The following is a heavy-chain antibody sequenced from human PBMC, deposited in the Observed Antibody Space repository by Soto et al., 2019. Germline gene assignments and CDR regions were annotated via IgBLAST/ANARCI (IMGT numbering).Heavy chain of an antibody. J-gene: IGHJ6*02. CDR2: INHSGST. Sequence: SETLSLTCAVYGGSFSGYYWSWIRQPQGKGLEWIGEINHSGSTNYNPSLKSRVTISVDTSKNQFSLKLSSVTAADTAVYYCARVDKGDYYYYGMDVWGQGTTVTVSS. V-gene: IGHV4-34*01. CDR3: ARVDKGDYYYYGMDV. CDR1: GGSFSGYY. D-gene: IGHD3-16*01.